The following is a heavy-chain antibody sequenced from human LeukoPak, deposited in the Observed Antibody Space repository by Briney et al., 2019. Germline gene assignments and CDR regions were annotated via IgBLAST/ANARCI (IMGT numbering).Heavy chain of an antibody. CDR2: MNPNSGNT. CDR3: ARVNCSSTSCRSKFLDY. V-gene: IGHV1-8*01. CDR1: GYTFTNYD. J-gene: IGHJ4*02. Sequence: ASVKVSCKASGYTFTNYDINWVRQATGQGLEWMGRMNPNSGNTGYAQKFQGRVTMTRNTSISTAYMELSSLRSEDTAVYYCARVNCSSTSCRSKFLDYWGQGTLVTVSS. D-gene: IGHD2-2*01.